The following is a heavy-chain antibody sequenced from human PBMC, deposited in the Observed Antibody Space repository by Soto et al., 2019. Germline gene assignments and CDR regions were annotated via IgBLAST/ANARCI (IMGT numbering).Heavy chain of an antibody. Sequence: ASVKISCKASGYTFTSYDSNWVRQATGQGPEWMGWMNPNSGNTGYAQKFQGRVTMTRNTSISTAYMELSSLRSEDTAVYYCASPARNYDFWSGYSFDIWGQGTTVTVSS. CDR3: ASPARNYDFWSGYSFDI. CDR1: GYTFTSYD. CDR2: MNPNSGNT. V-gene: IGHV1-8*01. D-gene: IGHD3-3*01. J-gene: IGHJ6*02.